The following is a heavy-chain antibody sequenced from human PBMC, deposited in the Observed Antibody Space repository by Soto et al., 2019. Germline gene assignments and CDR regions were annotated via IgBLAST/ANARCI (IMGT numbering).Heavy chain of an antibody. J-gene: IGHJ5*02. D-gene: IGHD1-26*01. CDR2: ISSNGGST. CDR1: GFTFSSYA. Sequence: PGGSLRLSCSASGFTFSSYAMHWVRQAPGKGLEYVSAISSNGGSTYYADSVKGRFTISRDNSKNTLYLQMSSLRAEDTAVYYCVKDCPTDPRRRSDNWFDPWGQGTLVTSPQ. V-gene: IGHV3-64D*06. CDR3: VKDCPTDPRRRSDNWFDP.